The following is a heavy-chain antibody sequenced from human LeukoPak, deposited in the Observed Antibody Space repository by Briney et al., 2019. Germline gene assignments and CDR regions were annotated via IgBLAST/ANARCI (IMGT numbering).Heavy chain of an antibody. J-gene: IGHJ4*02. CDR3: ARHIIYSKKPSFDH. CDR1: AGSIDSYY. V-gene: IGHV4-59*01. Sequence: SETLSLTCTVSAGSIDSYYWSWIRQPPGKGLEWLGYIDYSGSTNYNPSLKSRVTISVDMSKNQFSLQLGSVTAADTAFYYCARHIIYSKKPSFDHWGQGTLVTDSS. D-gene: IGHD4-11*01. CDR2: IDYSGST.